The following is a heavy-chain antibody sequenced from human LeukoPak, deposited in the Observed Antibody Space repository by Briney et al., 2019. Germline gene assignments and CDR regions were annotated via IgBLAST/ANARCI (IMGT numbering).Heavy chain of an antibody. V-gene: IGHV3-11*06. CDR3: AVYCSGASCYSRLTDY. Sequence: GGSLRLSCAASGFGFSDYYMIWIRQAPGKGLECISYISSSGSYTNYAASVKGRFTISRDNAKNSLYLQMNSLRAEDTAVYYCAVYCSGASCYSRLTDYWGQGTLVTVSS. CDR2: ISSSGSYT. CDR1: GFGFSDYY. D-gene: IGHD2-15*01. J-gene: IGHJ4*02.